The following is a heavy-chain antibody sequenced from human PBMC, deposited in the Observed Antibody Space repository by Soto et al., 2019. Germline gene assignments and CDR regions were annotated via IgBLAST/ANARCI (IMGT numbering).Heavy chain of an antibody. D-gene: IGHD3-9*01. J-gene: IGHJ4*02. CDR1: GFTLSGSA. V-gene: IGHV3-73*02. CDR3: TRPRDDNLTGYDY. Sequence: EVQLVESGGGLVQPGGSLKLSCAASGFTLSGSAMHWVRQTPGKGLEWVGHIRSKANSYATAYAASVKGRFTISRDDSNNTAYLQMHSLKIEDTAVYYCTRPRDDNLTGYDYWGQGTLVTVSS. CDR2: IRSKANSYAT.